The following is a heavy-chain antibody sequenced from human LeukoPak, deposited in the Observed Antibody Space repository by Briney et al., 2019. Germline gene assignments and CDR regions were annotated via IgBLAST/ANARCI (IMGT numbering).Heavy chain of an antibody. V-gene: IGHV4-59*01. D-gene: IGHD3-16*01. Sequence: SETLSLTCTVSDDSISDYYRGWIRQPPGKGLEWIGYFYNSGRSTYDPSLKSRVTISADTSKNHFSLKLNSVTTADTAVYYCTRGAGWLIDYWGQGILVTVSS. CDR1: DDSISDYY. CDR3: TRGAGWLIDY. J-gene: IGHJ4*02. CDR2: FYNSGRS.